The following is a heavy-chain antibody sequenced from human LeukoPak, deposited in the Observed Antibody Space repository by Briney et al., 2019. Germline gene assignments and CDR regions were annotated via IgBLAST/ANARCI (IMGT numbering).Heavy chain of an antibody. D-gene: IGHD3-10*01. CDR3: ARHADYYGSGSYA. CDR1: GGSISSGDYY. V-gene: IGHV4-30-4*01. Sequence: SQTLSLTCTVSGGSISSGDYYWSWIRQPPGKGLEWIGYIYYSGSTYYNPSLKSRVTISVDTSKNQFSLKLSSVTAADTAVYYCARHADYYGSGSYAWGQGTLVTVSS. CDR2: IYYSGST. J-gene: IGHJ5*02.